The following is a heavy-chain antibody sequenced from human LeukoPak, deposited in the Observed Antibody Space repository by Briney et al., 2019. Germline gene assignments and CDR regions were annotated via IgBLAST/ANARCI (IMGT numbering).Heavy chain of an antibody. V-gene: IGHV1-18*01. D-gene: IGHD1-20*01. Sequence: ASVKVSCKASGGTFSSYGISWVRQAPGQGLEWMGWISANNGNTYYAQKLQGRVTMTTDTSTSTAYMELRSLRSDDTAVYYCARDQPYNWNYVDYWGQGTLVTVSS. J-gene: IGHJ4*02. CDR2: ISANNGNT. CDR1: GGTFSSYG. CDR3: ARDQPYNWNYVDY.